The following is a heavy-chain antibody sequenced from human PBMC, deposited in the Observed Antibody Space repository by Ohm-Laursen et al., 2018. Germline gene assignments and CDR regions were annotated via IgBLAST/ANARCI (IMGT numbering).Heavy chain of an antibody. D-gene: IGHD2-21*02. CDR1: GGSISSSSYY. Sequence: PPGTLSLTCTVSGGSISSSSYYWGWIRQPPGKGLEWIGSIYYSGSTYYNPSLKSRVTISLDTSKNQFSLKLSSVTAADTAVYYCARHAAYCGGDCYSRWFDPWGQGTLVTVSS. CDR2: IYYSGST. V-gene: IGHV4-39*01. CDR3: ARHAAYCGGDCYSRWFDP. J-gene: IGHJ5*02.